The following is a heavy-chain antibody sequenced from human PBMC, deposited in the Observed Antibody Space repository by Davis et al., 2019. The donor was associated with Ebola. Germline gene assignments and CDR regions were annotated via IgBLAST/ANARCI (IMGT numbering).Heavy chain of an antibody. V-gene: IGHV1-69*06. CDR2: IIPIFGTA. D-gene: IGHD6-19*01. CDR1: GGTFSSYA. CDR3: ARDRRVAVAGRSYYYGMDV. Sequence: AASVTVSCKASGGTFSSYAISWVRQAPGQGLEWMGGIIPIFGTANYAQKFQGRVTITADKSTSTAYMELSSLRSEDTAVYYCARDRRVAVAGRSYYYGMDVWGQGTTVTVSS. J-gene: IGHJ6*02.